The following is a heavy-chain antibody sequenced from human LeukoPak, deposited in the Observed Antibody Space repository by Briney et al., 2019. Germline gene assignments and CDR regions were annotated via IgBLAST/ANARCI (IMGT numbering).Heavy chain of an antibody. J-gene: IGHJ3*02. CDR1: GFTFSTYA. D-gene: IGHD1-7*01. V-gene: IGHV3-23*01. CDR3: AKTSYNWNYDAFDI. CDR2: ISGSGGST. Sequence: GGSLRLSCAASGFTFSTYAMSWVRQAPGKGLEWVSAISGSGGSTYYADSVKGRSTISRDNSKNTLYLQMNSLRAEDTALYYCAKTSYNWNYDAFDIWGQGTMVTVSS.